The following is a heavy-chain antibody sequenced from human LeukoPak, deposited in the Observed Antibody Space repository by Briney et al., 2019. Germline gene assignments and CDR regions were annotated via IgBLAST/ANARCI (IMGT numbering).Heavy chain of an antibody. J-gene: IGHJ3*02. CDR3: ARDSSGWYSPDPDAFDI. CDR1: GFTFSSYS. CDR2: ISSSSSYI. D-gene: IGHD6-19*01. Sequence: GGSLRLSCAASGFTFSSYSMNWVRQAPGKGLEWVSSISSSSSYIYYADSVKGRFTISRDNAKNSLYPQMNSLRAEDTAVYYYARDSSGWYSPDPDAFDIWGQGTMVTVSS. V-gene: IGHV3-21*01.